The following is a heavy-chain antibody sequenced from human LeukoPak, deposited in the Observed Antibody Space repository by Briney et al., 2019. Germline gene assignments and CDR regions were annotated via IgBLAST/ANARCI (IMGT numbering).Heavy chain of an antibody. CDR2: MWYDGRRT. D-gene: IGHD2/OR15-2a*01. J-gene: IGHJ5*02. V-gene: IGHV3-33*01. CDR1: GFIFRDFG. CDR3: ARDIDTTSHYGWFDP. Sequence: GRSLRLSCVASGFIFRDFGIHWVRQAPGKGLEWVAVMWYDGRRTYYADSVKGRFTISRDTSKNTLYLQMSSLRAEDTAVYYCARDIDTTSHYGWFDPWGQGTLVTVSS.